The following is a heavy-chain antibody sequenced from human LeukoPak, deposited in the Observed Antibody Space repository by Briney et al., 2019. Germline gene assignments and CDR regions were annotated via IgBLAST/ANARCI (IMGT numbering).Heavy chain of an antibody. J-gene: IGHJ3*02. V-gene: IGHV4-59*12. CDR1: GGSISSYY. D-gene: IGHD3-16*01. CDR3: ARDLDKAGYPSAFDI. Sequence: SETLSLTCTVSGGSISSYYWSWIRQPPGKGLEWIGYIYYSGSTNYNPSLKSRVTISVDTSKNQFSLKLSSVTAADTAVYYCARDLDKAGYPSAFDIWGQGTMITVSS. CDR2: IYYSGST.